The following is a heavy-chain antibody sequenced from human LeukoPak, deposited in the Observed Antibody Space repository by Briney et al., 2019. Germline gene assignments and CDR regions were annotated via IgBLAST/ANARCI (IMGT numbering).Heavy chain of an antibody. Sequence: GGSLRLSCAASGFTFTNFAMNWVRQAPGRGLEWVSTFGPGSGNTYYLGSVKGRFTISRDNPMNTLYLQMDSLGAEDTAVYYCARRGDNWGFFDYWGQGTLVTISS. CDR3: ARRGDNWGFFDY. J-gene: IGHJ4*02. V-gene: IGHV3-23*01. CDR1: GFTFTNFA. CDR2: FGPGSGNT. D-gene: IGHD7-27*01.